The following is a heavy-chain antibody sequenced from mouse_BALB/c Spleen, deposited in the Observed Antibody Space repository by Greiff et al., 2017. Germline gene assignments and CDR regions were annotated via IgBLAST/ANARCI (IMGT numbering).Heavy chain of an antibody. Sequence: QVQLQQSGAELMKPGASVKISCKATGYTFSSYWIEWVKQRPGHGLEWIGEILPGSGSTNYNEKFKGKATFTADTSSNTAYMQLSSLTSEDSAVYYCAVDSSGIYAMDYWGQGTSVTVSS. CDR1: GYTFSSYW. CDR2: ILPGSGST. CDR3: AVDSSGIYAMDY. V-gene: IGHV1-9*01. D-gene: IGHD3-2*01. J-gene: IGHJ4*01.